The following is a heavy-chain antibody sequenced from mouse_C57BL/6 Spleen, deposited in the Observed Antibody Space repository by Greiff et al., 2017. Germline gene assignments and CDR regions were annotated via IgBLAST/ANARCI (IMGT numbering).Heavy chain of an antibody. CDR3: ARPFITTVVAPFAY. V-gene: IGHV1-82*01. CDR1: GYAFSSSW. D-gene: IGHD1-1*01. Sequence: QVQLKQSGPELVKPGASVKISCKASGYAFSSSWMNWVKQRPGKGLEWIGRIYPGDGDTNYNGKFKGKATLTADKSYSTAYMQLSSLTSEDSAVYFCARPFITTVVAPFAYWGQGTLVTVSA. J-gene: IGHJ3*01. CDR2: IYPGDGDT.